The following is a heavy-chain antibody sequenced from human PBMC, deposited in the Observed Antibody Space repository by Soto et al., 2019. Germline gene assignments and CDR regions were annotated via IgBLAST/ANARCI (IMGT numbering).Heavy chain of an antibody. CDR1: GGFISSSEYY. D-gene: IGHD6-19*01. J-gene: IGHJ4*02. Sequence: PSETLSLTCTFSGGFISSSEYYWGWIRQPPGKGLEWIGCIYYSGSTKYNPSLKSRVTISVDTSNNQFSLKLSSVTAADTAVYYCASLSSGWSFPRDYWGQGTLVTVSS. CDR2: IYYSGST. CDR3: ASLSSGWSFPRDY. V-gene: IGHV4-39*07.